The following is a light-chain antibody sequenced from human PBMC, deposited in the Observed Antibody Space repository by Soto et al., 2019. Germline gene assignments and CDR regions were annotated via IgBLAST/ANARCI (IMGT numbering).Light chain of an antibody. J-gene: IGLJ3*02. CDR2: EVS. CDR1: YSDVGGYNR. Sequence: QSALTQPASVSGSPGQSITISCTGTYSDVGGYNRVSWYQHHPGKAPKMLIFEVSTRPSGISDRFSASKSGDTASLTISGLQAEDEADYYCVSYIESTVTHWVFGGGTKVTVL. V-gene: IGLV2-14*01. CDR3: VSYIESTVTHWV.